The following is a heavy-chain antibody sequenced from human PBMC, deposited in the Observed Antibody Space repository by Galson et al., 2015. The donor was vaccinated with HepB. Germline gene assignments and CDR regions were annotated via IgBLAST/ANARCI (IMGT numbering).Heavy chain of an antibody. Sequence: SLRLSYAASGFALRSHWISWVRQAPGKGLEWVANRKQDGSEKYYVDSVKGRFTISRDNAKNSLYLQMNSLRAQDTAVYYCARDLSYSSSRPIGSDYWGQGTPVTVSS. CDR3: ARDLSYSSSRPIGSDY. V-gene: IGHV3-7*03. CDR1: GFALRSHW. J-gene: IGHJ4*02. CDR2: RKQDGSEK. D-gene: IGHD6-13*01.